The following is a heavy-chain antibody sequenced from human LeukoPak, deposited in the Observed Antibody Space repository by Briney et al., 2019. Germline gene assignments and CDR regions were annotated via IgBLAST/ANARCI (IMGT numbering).Heavy chain of an antibody. Sequence: KTSETLSLTCAVYGGSFSGYYWSWIRQPPGKGLEWIGEINHSGSTNYNPSLKSRVTISVDTSKNQFSLKLSSVTAADTAVYYCARHCSGGSCYGFDYWGQGTLVTVSS. D-gene: IGHD2-15*01. CDR1: GGSFSGYY. V-gene: IGHV4-34*01. CDR2: INHSGST. CDR3: ARHCSGGSCYGFDY. J-gene: IGHJ4*02.